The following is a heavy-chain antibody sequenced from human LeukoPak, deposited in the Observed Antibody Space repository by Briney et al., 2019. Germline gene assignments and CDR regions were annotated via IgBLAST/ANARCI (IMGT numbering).Heavy chain of an antibody. CDR2: IWYDGSNK. V-gene: IGHV3-33*01. CDR1: GFTFSSYG. Sequence: GGSLRLSCAASGFTFSSYGMHWVRQAPGKGLEGVAVIWYDGSNKYYADSVKGRFTISRDNSKNTLYLQMNSLRAEDTAVYYCARDSSSGRTTFDYWGQGTLVTVSS. CDR3: ARDSSSGRTTFDY. D-gene: IGHD6-19*01. J-gene: IGHJ4*02.